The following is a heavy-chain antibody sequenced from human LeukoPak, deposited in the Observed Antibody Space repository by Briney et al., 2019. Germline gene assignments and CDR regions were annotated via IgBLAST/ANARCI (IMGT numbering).Heavy chain of an antibody. J-gene: IGHJ5*02. CDR1: GGSVSSGSYY. CDR3: ARGHNWFDP. Sequence: SETLSLTCTVSGGSVSSGSYYWSWIRQPPGKGLEWIGHIYYSESTNYNPYLKNRVTISVDTSKNQFSLKLSSVTAADTAVYYCARGHNWFDPWGQGTLVTVSS. V-gene: IGHV4-61*01. CDR2: IYYSEST.